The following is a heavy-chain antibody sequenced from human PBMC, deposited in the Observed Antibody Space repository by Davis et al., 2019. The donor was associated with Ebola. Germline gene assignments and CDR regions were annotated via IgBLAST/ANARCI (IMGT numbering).Heavy chain of an antibody. Sequence: PSETLSLTCTVSGGSISSYYWSWIRQPPGKGLEWIGYIYYSGSTYYNPSLKSRVTISVDTSKNQFSLKLSSVTAADTAVYYCARAVTKVGYSDYWGQGTLVTVSS. CDR3: ARAVTKVGYSDY. CDR2: IYYSGST. D-gene: IGHD4-23*01. V-gene: IGHV4-59*04. CDR1: GGSISSYY. J-gene: IGHJ4*02.